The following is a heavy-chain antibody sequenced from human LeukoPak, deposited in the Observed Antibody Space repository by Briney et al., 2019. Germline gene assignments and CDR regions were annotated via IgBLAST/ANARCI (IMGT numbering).Heavy chain of an antibody. CDR3: ARSGSFGC. J-gene: IGHJ4*02. V-gene: IGHV3-48*01. CDR2: IRGSSSNI. Sequence: GGSLRLSCAASGFTFSSYTMNWVRQAPGKGLEWVSFIRGSSSNIYYADSVKGRFTISRYNSKNTLYLQMNSLRAEDTAVYYRARSGSFGCWGQGTLVTVSS. CDR1: GFTFSSYT. D-gene: IGHD3-10*01.